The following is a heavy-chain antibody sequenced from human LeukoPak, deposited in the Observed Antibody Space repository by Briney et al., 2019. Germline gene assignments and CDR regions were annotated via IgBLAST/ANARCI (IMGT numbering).Heavy chain of an antibody. CDR2: IKSKTDGGTT. D-gene: IGHD2-2*01. V-gene: IGHV3-15*01. Sequence: GGSLRLSCAASGFTFSNAWMSWVRQAPGKGLEWVGRIKSKTDGGTTDYAAPVKGRFTISRDDSKNTLYLQMNSLKTEDTAVYYCTTDLYCSSTSCYGKIDYWGQGTLVTVSS. CDR1: GFTFSNAW. J-gene: IGHJ4*02. CDR3: TTDLYCSSTSCYGKIDY.